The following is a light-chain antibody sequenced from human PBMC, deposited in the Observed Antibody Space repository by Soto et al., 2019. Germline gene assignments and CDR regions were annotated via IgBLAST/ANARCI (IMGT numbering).Light chain of an antibody. J-gene: IGLJ7*01. CDR2: LNSDGRH. Sequence: QLVLTQSPSASASLGASVKLTCTLSSGHSSYAIAWHQQQPEKGPRYLMKLNSDGRHSKGDGIPDRFSGSSSGAERYLTISRLQSEDEAEYFCQTWGTGIAVFGGGTQLTVL. CDR3: QTWGTGIAV. V-gene: IGLV4-69*01. CDR1: SGHSSYA.